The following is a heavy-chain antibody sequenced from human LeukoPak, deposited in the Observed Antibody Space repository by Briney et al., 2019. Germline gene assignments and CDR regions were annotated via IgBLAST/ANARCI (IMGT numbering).Heavy chain of an antibody. CDR2: IIPIFGTA. V-gene: IGHV1-69*05. CDR3: ARYRDYSSSSMGDAFDI. J-gene: IGHJ3*02. CDR1: GYTFTSYD. D-gene: IGHD6-6*01. Sequence: GASVKVSCKASGYTFTSYDINWVRQATGQGLEWMGGIIPIFGTANYAQKFQGRVTITTDESTSTAYIELSSLRSEDTAVYYCARYRDYSSSSMGDAFDIWGQGTMVTVSS.